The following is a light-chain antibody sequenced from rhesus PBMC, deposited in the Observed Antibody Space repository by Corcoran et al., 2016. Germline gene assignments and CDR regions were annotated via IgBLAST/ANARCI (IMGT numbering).Light chain of an antibody. CDR1: QGISNY. J-gene: IGKJ1*01. V-gene: IGKV1S14*01. CDR2: YAS. CDR3: QQHNSYPWT. Sequence: DIQMTQSPSSLSASVGDTVTITCRASQGISNYLAWYQQKPGKAPKPLIYYASNLESGVQSRFSGSGPGTDFTLTISSLQPEDFEIYYCQQHNSYPWTFGQGTKVEIK.